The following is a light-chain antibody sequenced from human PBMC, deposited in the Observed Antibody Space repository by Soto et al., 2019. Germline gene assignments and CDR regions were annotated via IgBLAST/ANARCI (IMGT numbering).Light chain of an antibody. CDR2: GAS. Sequence: EIMLKQSPGTLSLSPGERATLSCRASQSVSNNYLAWYQQKPGQAPRLLIYGASNRATGIPDRFSGGASGKDFTLTISRLEPEDFAEYYYQQYGSSGTFGQGTKVDIK. J-gene: IGKJ1*01. V-gene: IGKV3-20*01. CDR3: QQYGSSGT. CDR1: QSVSNNY.